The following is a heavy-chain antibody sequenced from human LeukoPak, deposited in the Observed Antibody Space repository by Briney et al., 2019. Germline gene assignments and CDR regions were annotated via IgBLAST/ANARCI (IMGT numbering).Heavy chain of an antibody. Sequence: SETLSLTCAVYGGSITGYYWSWIRQPPGKGLEWVGEIHYTGATSYNPSLKSRATISIDTSKNQFSLKLSSVTAADSAVYYCARAARQGFTMIVVPFFYFDLWGRGTLVTVSS. CDR2: IHYTGAT. D-gene: IGHD3-22*01. CDR1: GGSITGYY. J-gene: IGHJ2*01. CDR3: ARAARQGFTMIVVPFFYFDL. V-gene: IGHV4-34*01.